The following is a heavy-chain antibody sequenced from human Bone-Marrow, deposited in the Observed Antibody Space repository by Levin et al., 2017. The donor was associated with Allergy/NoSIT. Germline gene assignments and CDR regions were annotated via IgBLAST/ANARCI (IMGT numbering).Heavy chain of an antibody. J-gene: IGHJ6*02. D-gene: IGHD6-13*01. CDR2: ISYDGSNK. CDR1: GFTFSSYG. Sequence: GGSLRLSCAASGFTFSSYGMHWVRQAPGKGLEWVAVISYDGSNKYYADSVKGRFTISRDNSKNTLYLQMNSLRAEDTAVYYCAKDQHGGSSWYVVETYYYYYGMDVWGQGTTVTVSS. CDR3: AKDQHGGSSWYVVETYYYYYGMDV. V-gene: IGHV3-30*18.